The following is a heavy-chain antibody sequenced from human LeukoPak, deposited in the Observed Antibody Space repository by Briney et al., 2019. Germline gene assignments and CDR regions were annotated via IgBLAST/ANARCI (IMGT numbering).Heavy chain of an antibody. V-gene: IGHV4-34*01. CDR1: GESFSGYY. D-gene: IGHD2-2*02. J-gene: IGHJ6*03. Sequence: PSETLSLTCAVYGESFSGYYWSWIRQPPGKGLEWIGEINHSGSTNYNPSLKSRFTISVATSKNQFSLKLSSVTAADTGVYYCARGQGYCSSTSCYNYYYMDVWGKGTTVTVSS. CDR2: INHSGST. CDR3: ARGQGYCSSTSCYNYYYMDV.